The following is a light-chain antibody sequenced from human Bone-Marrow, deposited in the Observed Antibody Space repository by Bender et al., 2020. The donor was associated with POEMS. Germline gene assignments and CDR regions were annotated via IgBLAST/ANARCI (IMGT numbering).Light chain of an antibody. CDR2: DDD. V-gene: IGLV3-21*02. Sequence: SYVLTQPPSVSVAPGQTATLTCGGDRIGIKSVHWYQQKPGQAPVLAVFDDDDRPSGIPERFSGSNSGNTATLTIRGVEAGDEADYYCQVWDTSSNWVFGGGTKLTVL. CDR3: QVWDTSSNWV. J-gene: IGLJ3*02. CDR1: RIGIKS.